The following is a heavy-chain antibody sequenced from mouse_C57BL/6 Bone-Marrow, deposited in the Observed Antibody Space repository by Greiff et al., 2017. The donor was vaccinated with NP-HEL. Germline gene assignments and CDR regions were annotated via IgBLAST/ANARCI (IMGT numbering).Heavy chain of an antibody. J-gene: IGHJ2*01. CDR1: GYTFTEYT. Sequence: QVQLQQSGAELVKPGASVKLSCKASGYTFTEYTIHWVKQRSGQGLEWIGWFYPGRGSIKYNEKFKDKATLTADKSSNTVYMELSRLTSEDSAVDFCARHRLLRYYFEYWGQGTTLTVSS. V-gene: IGHV1-62-2*01. D-gene: IGHD2-3*01. CDR2: FYPGRGSI. CDR3: ARHRLLRYYFEY.